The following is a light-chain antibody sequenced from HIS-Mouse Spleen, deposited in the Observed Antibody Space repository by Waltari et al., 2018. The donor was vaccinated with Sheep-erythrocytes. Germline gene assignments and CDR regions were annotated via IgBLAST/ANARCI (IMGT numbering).Light chain of an antibody. CDR1: SSNIGSNT. Sequence: SASGTPGQRVTISCSGSSSNIGSNTVNWYQQLPGTAPKLLIYSNNQRPSGVPDRFSGSKSGTSASLAISGLQSEDEADYYRAAWDDSLNGPVFGGGTKLTVL. V-gene: IGLV1-44*01. J-gene: IGLJ3*02. CDR3: AAWDDSLNGPV. CDR2: SNN.